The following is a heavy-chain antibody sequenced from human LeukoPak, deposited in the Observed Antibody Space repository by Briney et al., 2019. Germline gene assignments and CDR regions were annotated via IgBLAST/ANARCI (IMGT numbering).Heavy chain of an antibody. CDR1: GFTFSSYA. D-gene: IGHD3-22*01. V-gene: IGHV3-23*01. J-gene: IGHJ4*02. Sequence: TGGSLRLSCAASGFTFSSYAMSWVRQAPGKGLEWVSTLSGTGGSTYYADSVKGRFTISRDNAKNSLYLQMNSLRAEDTAVYYCARGAYYYEDWGQGTLVTVSS. CDR2: LSGTGGST. CDR3: ARGAYYYED.